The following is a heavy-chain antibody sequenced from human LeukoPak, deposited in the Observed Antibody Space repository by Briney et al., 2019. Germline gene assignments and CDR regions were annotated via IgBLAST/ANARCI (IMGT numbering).Heavy chain of an antibody. CDR2: ISRSGSTI. CDR3: ARERETTVTYDAFDI. V-gene: IGHV3-48*03. CDR1: GFTLSSYE. J-gene: IGHJ3*02. D-gene: IGHD4-17*01. Sequence: GGSLRLSXVASGFTLSSYEMNWVRQSPGKGLEWLSYISRSGSTIYHADSVKGRFTLSRDNAKKSLYLEMKSLRAEDTAVYYCARERETTVTYDAFDIWGLGTMVTVSS.